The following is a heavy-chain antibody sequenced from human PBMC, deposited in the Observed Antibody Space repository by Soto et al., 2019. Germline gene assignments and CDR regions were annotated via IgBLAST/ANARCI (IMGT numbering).Heavy chain of an antibody. D-gene: IGHD6-25*01. Sequence: QVQLVESGGGVVQPGRSLRLSCAASGFTFSSYDMHWVRQAPGKGLEWVAVISYDGSNKYYADSVKGRFTISRDNSKNTLYLQMNSLRAEDTAVYYCAKGSAATTFDYWGQGTLVTVSS. J-gene: IGHJ4*02. CDR3: AKGSAATTFDY. CDR2: ISYDGSNK. V-gene: IGHV3-30*18. CDR1: GFTFSSYD.